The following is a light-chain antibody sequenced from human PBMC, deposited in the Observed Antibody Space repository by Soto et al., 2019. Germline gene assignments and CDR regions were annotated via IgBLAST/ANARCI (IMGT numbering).Light chain of an antibody. CDR3: NSYTSSSRV. V-gene: IGLV2-14*01. CDR2: DVS. J-gene: IGLJ2*01. Sequence: QSALTQPASVSGSPGQSITISCTGTSSDVGGYNYVSWYQQHPGKAPKLMIYDVSNRPSGVSNRFSGSKSCNTASLTISGLQAEDEADYYCNSYTSSSRVFGGGTKLTVL. CDR1: SSDVGGYNY.